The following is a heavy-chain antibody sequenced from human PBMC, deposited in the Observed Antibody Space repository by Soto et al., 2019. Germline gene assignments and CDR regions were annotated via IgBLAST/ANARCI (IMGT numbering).Heavy chain of an antibody. CDR1: GFTVSSNY. CDR3: ARNYDFWSGYYRHYYYGMDV. CDR2: IYSGGST. D-gene: IGHD3-3*01. V-gene: IGHV3-53*01. J-gene: IGHJ6*02. Sequence: LRLSCAASGFTVSSNYMSWVRQAPGKGLEWVSVIYSGGSTYYADSVKGRFTISRDNSKNTLYLQMNSLRAEDTAVYYCARNYDFWSGYYRHYYYGMDVWGQGTTVTVSS.